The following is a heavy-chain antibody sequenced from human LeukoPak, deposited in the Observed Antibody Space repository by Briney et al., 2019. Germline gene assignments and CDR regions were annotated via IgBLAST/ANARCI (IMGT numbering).Heavy chain of an antibody. CDR2: ISSSSSYI. V-gene: IGHV3-21*01. Sequence: GGSLRLSCAASGFTFSSYSMNWVRQAPGKGLEWVSSISSSSSYIYYADSMKGRFTISRDNAKNSLYLQMNSLRAEDTAVYYCARGADRITMIVVVGDAFDIWGQGTMVTVSS. CDR3: ARGADRITMIVVVGDAFDI. J-gene: IGHJ3*02. D-gene: IGHD3-22*01. CDR1: GFTFSSYS.